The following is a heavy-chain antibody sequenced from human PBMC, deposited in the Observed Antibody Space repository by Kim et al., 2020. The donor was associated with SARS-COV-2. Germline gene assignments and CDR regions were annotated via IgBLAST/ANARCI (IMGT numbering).Heavy chain of an antibody. CDR1: GYTFTGYY. J-gene: IGHJ4*02. CDR3: ARRGNSYGTLYYFDY. V-gene: IGHV1-2*02. Sequence: ASVKVSCKASGYTFTGYYMHWVRQAPGQGLEWMGWINPNSGGTNYAQKFQGRVTMTRDTSISTAYMELSRLRSDDTAVYYCARRGNSYGTLYYFDYWGQGTLVTVSS. CDR2: INPNSGGT. D-gene: IGHD5-18*01.